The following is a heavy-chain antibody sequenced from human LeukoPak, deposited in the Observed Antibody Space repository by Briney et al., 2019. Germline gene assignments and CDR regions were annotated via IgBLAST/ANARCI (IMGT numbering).Heavy chain of an antibody. CDR2: ISYDGSNK. CDR3: AKPDSGSYYWFDP. D-gene: IGHD1-26*01. CDR1: GFTFSSYG. J-gene: IGHJ5*02. Sequence: PGGSLRLSCAASGFTFSSYGMHWVRQAPGKGLEWVAVISYDGSNKYYADSVKGRFTISRDNSKNTLYLQMNSLRAEDTAVYYCAKPDSGSYYWFDPWGQGTLVTVSS. V-gene: IGHV3-30*18.